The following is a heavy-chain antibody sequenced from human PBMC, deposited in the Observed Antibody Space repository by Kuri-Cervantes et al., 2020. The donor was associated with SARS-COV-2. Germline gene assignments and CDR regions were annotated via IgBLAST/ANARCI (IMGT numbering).Heavy chain of an antibody. CDR1: GFTFSSYA. Sequence: GGSLRLSCAASGFTFSSYAMSWVRQAPGKGLGWVSAISGSGGSTYYADSVKGRFTITRDNSKNTLYLQMNSLRTEDTAVYYCAKDAGYSSSWYVGGSIWFDPWGQGTLVTVSS. J-gene: IGHJ5*02. D-gene: IGHD6-13*01. CDR2: ISGSGGST. CDR3: AKDAGYSSSWYVGGSIWFDP. V-gene: IGHV3-23*01.